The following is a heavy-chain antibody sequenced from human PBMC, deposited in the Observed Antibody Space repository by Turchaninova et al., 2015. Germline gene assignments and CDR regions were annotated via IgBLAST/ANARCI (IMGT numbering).Heavy chain of an antibody. CDR2: FYSSGST. Sequence: QLQLQESGPGLVKPSGTLSLTCTVSGGSISSSGYYWGWIRQPPGKGLEWIGSFYSSGSTYYNPSLKSRVTISVDTSKNQFSLKMNSVTAADTAMYYCARDSGYTNYYYWGQGTLVTVSS. CDR1: GGSISSSGYY. J-gene: IGHJ4*02. CDR3: ARDSGYTNYYY. V-gene: IGHV4-39*07. D-gene: IGHD4-11*01.